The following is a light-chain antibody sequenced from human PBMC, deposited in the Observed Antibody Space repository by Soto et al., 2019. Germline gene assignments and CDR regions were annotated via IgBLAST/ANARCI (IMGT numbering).Light chain of an antibody. CDR2: GAS. Sequence: ILLTQSPAILALSPGDRATLSCRASQSVSSSYLAWYQHKPGQAPRLLIHGASSRVTGIPERFSGSGSGTDLTLTIPRLEPEDFAVYYCQQYQSLTFGGGTKVDIK. J-gene: IGKJ4*01. V-gene: IGKV3-20*01. CDR1: QSVSSSY. CDR3: QQYQSLT.